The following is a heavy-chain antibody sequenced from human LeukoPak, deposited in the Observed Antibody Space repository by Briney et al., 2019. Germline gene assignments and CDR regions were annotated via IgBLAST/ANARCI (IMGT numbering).Heavy chain of an antibody. Sequence: GGSLRLSCAASGFTFSSYAMSWVRQAPGKGLEWVANMNQDGSAKGYVDSVKGRFTISRDNARNSLYLQMSSLRPEDTAVYYCATYTHWVAGDVWGQGTTVTVSS. CDR3: ATYTHWVAGDV. V-gene: IGHV3-7*01. J-gene: IGHJ6*02. CDR1: GFTFSSYA. CDR2: MNQDGSAK. D-gene: IGHD3-16*01.